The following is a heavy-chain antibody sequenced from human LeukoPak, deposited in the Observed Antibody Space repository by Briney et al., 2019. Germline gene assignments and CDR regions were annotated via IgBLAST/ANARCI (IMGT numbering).Heavy chain of an antibody. Sequence: GGSLRLSCAASEFIFSDYAMGWVRQAPGKGLEWVSTIDKTTYPTFYADSVKGRFTISRDNSKNTLYLQMNSLRTEDTAVYFCAKFEGAAIPGWFNDYWGQGILVTVSS. CDR3: AKFEGAAIPGWFNDY. V-gene: IGHV3-23*05. CDR1: EFIFSDYA. J-gene: IGHJ4*02. D-gene: IGHD6-19*01. CDR2: IDKTTYPT.